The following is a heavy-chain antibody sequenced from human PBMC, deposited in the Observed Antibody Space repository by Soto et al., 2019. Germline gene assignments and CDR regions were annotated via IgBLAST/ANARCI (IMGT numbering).Heavy chain of an antibody. CDR3: AKGEYLYDSRGALDP. CDR2: TSYDGSKR. CDR1: GFTFSTYD. V-gene: IGHV3-30*18. J-gene: IGHJ5*02. Sequence: QVQMVESGGGVVHPGRSLRLSCVASGFTFSTYDIHWVHQAPGKGLEWVAVTSYDGSKRYYADSVVGRFTISRDNSKNTVDLQMNSLRAEDTAIYYCAKGEYLYDSRGALDPWGQGTLVTVSS. D-gene: IGHD3-22*01.